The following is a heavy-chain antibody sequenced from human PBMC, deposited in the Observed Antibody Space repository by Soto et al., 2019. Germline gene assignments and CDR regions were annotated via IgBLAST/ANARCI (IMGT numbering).Heavy chain of an antibody. J-gene: IGHJ6*02. CDR1: GGTFSSYA. D-gene: IGHD6-6*01. CDR3: AMSIADRPRHYYYGMDV. CDR2: FIPIFGTA. Sequence: QVQLVQSGAEVKKPGSSVKVSCKASGGTFSSYAISWVRQAPGQGLEWMGGFIPIFGTANYAQKFQGRVTITADESTSTAYMELGRLGSEATAVYYCAMSIADRPRHYYYGMDVWGQGTTVTVSS. V-gene: IGHV1-69*01.